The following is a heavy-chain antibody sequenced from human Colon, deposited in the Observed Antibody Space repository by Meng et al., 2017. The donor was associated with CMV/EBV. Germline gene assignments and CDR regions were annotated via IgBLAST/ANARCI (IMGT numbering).Heavy chain of an antibody. CDR3: ARGRFDYNDYTILDS. Sequence: ASVKVSCKASGSTFTRYYMNWVRQAPGQGLEWMGIINPSGGSTTYAQKFQGRVTMTRDTSTSTFYVELSGLRSDDTAAYYCARGRFDYNDYTILDSWGQGTLVTVSS. V-gene: IGHV1-46*01. CDR1: GSTFTRYY. J-gene: IGHJ4*02. CDR2: INPSGGST. D-gene: IGHD4-11*01.